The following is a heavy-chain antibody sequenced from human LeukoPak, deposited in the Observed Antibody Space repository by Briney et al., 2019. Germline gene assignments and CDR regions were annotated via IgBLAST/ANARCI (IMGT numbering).Heavy chain of an antibody. D-gene: IGHD6-19*01. CDR1: GYTFTGYY. V-gene: IGHV1-2*02. CDR3: ARAHSSGWNNWYFDL. Sequence: GASVKVSCKASGYTFTGYYMHWVRQAPGQGLEWMGWINPNSGGTNYAQKFQGRVTMTRDTSISAAYMELGRLRSDDTAVYYCARAHSSGWNNWYFDLWGRGTLVTVSS. CDR2: INPNSGGT. J-gene: IGHJ2*01.